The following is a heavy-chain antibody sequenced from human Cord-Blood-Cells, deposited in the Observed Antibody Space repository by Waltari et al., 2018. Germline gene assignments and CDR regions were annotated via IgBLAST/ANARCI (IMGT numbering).Heavy chain of an antibody. Sequence: EVQLVESGGGLIQPGGSLRLSCAASGFTVSSNYISWVRQAPGKGLEWVSVIYSGGSTYYADSVKGRFTISRDNSKNTLYLQMNSLRAEDTAVYYCARDTGDFWSGYYDYWGQGTLVTVSS. D-gene: IGHD3-3*01. CDR2: IYSGGST. CDR3: ARDTGDFWSGYYDY. J-gene: IGHJ4*02. V-gene: IGHV3-53*01. CDR1: GFTVSSNY.